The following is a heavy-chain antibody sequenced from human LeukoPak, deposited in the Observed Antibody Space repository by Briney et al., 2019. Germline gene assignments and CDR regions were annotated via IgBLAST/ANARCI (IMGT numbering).Heavy chain of an antibody. Sequence: GGSLRLSCAASGFTFSSYEMNWVRQAPGKGLEWVSYISSSGSTIYYADSVKGRFTISRDNAKNSLYLQMNSLRAEDTAVYYCSGHNYGLGSEPISWVQGTLVTVSS. CDR1: GFTFSSYE. V-gene: IGHV3-48*03. D-gene: IGHD3-10*01. CDR2: ISSSGSTI. J-gene: IGHJ4*02. CDR3: SGHNYGLGSEPIS.